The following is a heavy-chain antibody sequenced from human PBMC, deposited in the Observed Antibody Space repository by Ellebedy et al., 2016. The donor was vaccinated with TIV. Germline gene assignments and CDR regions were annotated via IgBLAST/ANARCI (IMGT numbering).Heavy chain of an antibody. CDR2: LLYDGTDE. J-gene: IGHJ4*02. CDR1: GFSLSTYG. CDR3: AKDLGRWLQFFDY. Sequence: GESLKISCTASGFSLSTYGVHWVRQAPGKGLEWVAGLLYDGTDEYYADSVKGRFTISRDTSKNTLYPQMNSLRTEDTAVYYCAKDLGRWLQFFDYWGQGILVTVSS. V-gene: IGHV3-30*18. D-gene: IGHD5-24*01.